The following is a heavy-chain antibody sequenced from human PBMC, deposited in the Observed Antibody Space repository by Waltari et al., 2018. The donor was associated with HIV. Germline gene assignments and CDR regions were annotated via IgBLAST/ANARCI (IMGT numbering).Heavy chain of an antibody. CDR3: AREPSLTTAYDY. CDR1: GYTVTGYY. J-gene: IGHJ4*02. CDR2: INPNSGGT. D-gene: IGHD4-17*01. Sequence: QVQLVQSGAEVKKPGASVKVSCTAYGYTVTGYYMHWVRQAPGQGLEWMGWINPNSGGTNYAQKFQGRVTMTRDTSISTAYMELTRLRSDDTAVYYCAREPSLTTAYDYWGQGTLVTVSS. V-gene: IGHV1-2*02.